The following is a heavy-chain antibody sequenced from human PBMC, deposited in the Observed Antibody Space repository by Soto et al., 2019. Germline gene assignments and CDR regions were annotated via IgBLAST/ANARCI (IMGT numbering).Heavy chain of an antibody. V-gene: IGHV3-7*01. CDR3: ARLRGDYFDY. Sequence: PGGSLRLSCATSGFTFNTYWMTWVRQAPGKGLEWLANIKEDGSETHSLDSVKGRFAISRDNSKNSLYLQMNSLRAEDTAVYYCARLRGDYFDYWGQGTLVTVSS. CDR2: IKEDGSET. J-gene: IGHJ4*02. CDR1: GFTFNTYW.